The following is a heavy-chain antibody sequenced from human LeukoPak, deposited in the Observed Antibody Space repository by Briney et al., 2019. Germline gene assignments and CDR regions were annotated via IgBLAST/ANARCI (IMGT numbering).Heavy chain of an antibody. CDR1: GYTFISYG. J-gene: IGHJ5*02. Sequence: ASVTVSCKASGYTFISYGINWVRQAPGQGLEWMGWISAYNGNTNYAQKVQGRVTMTTDTSTRTAYMELRSLRSDDTAVYYCARVSGSAAVAGTGWFDPWGQGTLVTVSP. V-gene: IGHV1-18*01. D-gene: IGHD6-19*01. CDR3: ARVSGSAAVAGTGWFDP. CDR2: ISAYNGNT.